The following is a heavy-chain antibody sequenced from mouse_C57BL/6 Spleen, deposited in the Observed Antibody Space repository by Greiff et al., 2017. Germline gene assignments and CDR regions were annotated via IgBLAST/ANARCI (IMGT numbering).Heavy chain of an antibody. J-gene: IGHJ3*01. V-gene: IGHV5-17*01. CDR2: ISSGSSTI. D-gene: IGHD1-2*01. Sequence: EVHLVESGGGLVKPGGSLKLSCAASGFTFRDYGMHWVRQAPEKGLEWVAYISSGSSTIYYADTVKGRFTLSRDNAKNTLFLQMTSLRSEDTAMYYCARGLLRRFAYWGQGTLVTVSA. CDR3: ARGLLRRFAY. CDR1: GFTFRDYG.